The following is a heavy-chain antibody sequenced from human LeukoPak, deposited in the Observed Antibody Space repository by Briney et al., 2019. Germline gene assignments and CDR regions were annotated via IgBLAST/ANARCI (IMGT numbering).Heavy chain of an antibody. CDR3: ARGSSLLGLSDRDYSNYDSEGYYYYGMDV. Sequence: GGSLRLSCAASGFTFSSYAMGWVRQAPGKGLEWVSAISGSGSSTYYADSVKGRFTISRDNSKNTLYLQMNSLRAEDTAVYYCARGSSLLGLSDRDYSNYDSEGYYYYGMDVWGQGTTVTVSS. CDR1: GFTFSSYA. J-gene: IGHJ6*02. CDR2: ISGSGSST. D-gene: IGHD4-11*01. V-gene: IGHV3-23*01.